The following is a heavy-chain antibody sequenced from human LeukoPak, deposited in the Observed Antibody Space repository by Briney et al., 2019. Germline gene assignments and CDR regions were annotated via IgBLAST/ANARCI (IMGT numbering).Heavy chain of an antibody. V-gene: IGHV3-23*01. D-gene: IGHD6-19*01. CDR2: VSGSGGIT. Sequence: PGGSLRLSRAASGFTFNNYAMTWVRQAPGKGLEWVSHVSGSGGITYYADSVKGRFTIFRDNSKNTLYLQMDSLRAEDTAVYYCAKTTAGNSSGRNPGWPVDYWGQGTLVTVSS. CDR3: AKTTAGNSSGRNPGWPVDY. J-gene: IGHJ4*02. CDR1: GFTFNNYA.